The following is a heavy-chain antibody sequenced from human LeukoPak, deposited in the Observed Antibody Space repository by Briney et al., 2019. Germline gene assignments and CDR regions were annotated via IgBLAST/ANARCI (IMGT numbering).Heavy chain of an antibody. J-gene: IGHJ3*02. CDR3: ARDRRTLDSFDI. V-gene: IGHV3-23*01. CDR2: ISGGAGST. CDR1: GFTFSSYA. Sequence: GGSLRLSCAASGFTFSSYAMSWVRQAPGKGLEWVSGISGGAGSTFYAESVKGRFTISRDDSKKTLYLQMNSLRAEDTAEYYCARDRRTLDSFDIWGQGTMVTVSS. D-gene: IGHD1-1*01.